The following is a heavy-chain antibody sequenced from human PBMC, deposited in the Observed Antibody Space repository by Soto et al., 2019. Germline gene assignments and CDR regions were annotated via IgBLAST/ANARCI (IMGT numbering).Heavy chain of an antibody. J-gene: IGHJ5*02. CDR3: ARVPVGSSSLVGWFDP. D-gene: IGHD6-13*01. V-gene: IGHV4-34*01. CDR1: GGSFSGYY. CDR2: INHSGST. Sequence: PSETLSLTCAVYGGSFSGYYWSWIRQPPGKGLEWIGEINHSGSTNYNPSLKSRVTISVDTSKNQFSLKLSSVTAADTAVYYCARVPVGSSSLVGWFDPWGQGTLVTVSS.